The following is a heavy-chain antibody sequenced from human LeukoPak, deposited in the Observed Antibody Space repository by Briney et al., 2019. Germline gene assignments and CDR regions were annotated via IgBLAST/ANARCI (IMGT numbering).Heavy chain of an antibody. J-gene: IGHJ5*02. D-gene: IGHD7-27*01. CDR2: IDTTSSTI. CDR1: GFTFSSYA. CDR3: ARVVWRLGIGNSWLDP. V-gene: IGHV3-48*02. Sequence: GGSLRLSCAASGFTFSSYAMSWVRQAPGKGLDFVSYIDTTSSTIHYADSVKGRFTISRDNAMNSLYLQMNSLRDEDTAVYYCARVVWRLGIGNSWLDPWGQGTLVTVSS.